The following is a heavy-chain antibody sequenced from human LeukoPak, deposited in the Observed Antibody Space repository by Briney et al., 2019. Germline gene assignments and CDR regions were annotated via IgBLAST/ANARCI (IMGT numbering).Heavy chain of an antibody. J-gene: IGHJ6*03. D-gene: IGHD3-22*01. CDR1: GFTFSSYA. V-gene: IGHV3-23*01. CDR2: ISGSGGST. Sequence: GGSLRLSCAASGFTFSSYAMSWVRQAPGKGLEWVSAISGSGGSTYYADSVKGRFTISRDNSKNALYLQMNSLRAEDTAVYYCAKSGTTYYYDSSGSDYMDVWGKGTTVTVSS. CDR3: AKSGTTYYYDSSGSDYMDV.